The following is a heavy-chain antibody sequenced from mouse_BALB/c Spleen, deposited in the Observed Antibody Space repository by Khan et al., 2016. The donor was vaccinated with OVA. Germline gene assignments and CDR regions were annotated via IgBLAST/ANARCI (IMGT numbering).Heavy chain of an antibody. CDR2: INPSSGYT. Sequence: VQLQESGAELAKPGASVKMSCKASGYTFSTYWIHWVTQRPGQGLEWLGYINPSSGYTYYNQTFNDKATLTTDKSSSTAYMQLRSLPSEDSAVYYCARDRIDYWGQGTTLTVSS. J-gene: IGHJ2*01. CDR3: ARDRIDY. V-gene: IGHV1-4*01. CDR1: GYTFSTYW.